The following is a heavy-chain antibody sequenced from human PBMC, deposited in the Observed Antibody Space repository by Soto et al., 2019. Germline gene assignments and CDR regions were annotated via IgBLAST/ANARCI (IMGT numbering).Heavy chain of an antibody. J-gene: IGHJ4*02. Sequence: QVQLVQSGAEVKKPGASVKVSCKASGYIFTSYAIHWVRQAPGQRLEWMGWINTGNGETKYSQKFQGRVTITRDTFANTAYMELNSLRSEDTAVFYCARAVMATQCPGYWGQGTLVTVSS. CDR3: ARAVMATQCPGY. V-gene: IGHV1-3*04. CDR1: GYIFTSYA. D-gene: IGHD2-21*01. CDR2: INTGNGET.